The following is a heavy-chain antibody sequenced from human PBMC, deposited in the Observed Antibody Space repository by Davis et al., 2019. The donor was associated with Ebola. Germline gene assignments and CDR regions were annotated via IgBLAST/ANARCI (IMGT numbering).Heavy chain of an antibody. CDR2: ISVYKANT. V-gene: IGHV1-18*04. CDR1: GYSLTNYF. J-gene: IGHJ4*02. D-gene: IGHD3-22*01. Sequence: AASVKVSCKASGYSLTNYFFSWVRQAPGQGLEWMGWISVYKANTNYAQKFQGRVTMTTDTSTSTAYMELRSLRSDDTAVYYCASDDRYSSGWYNYWGQGTLVTVSS. CDR3: ASDDRYSSGWYNY.